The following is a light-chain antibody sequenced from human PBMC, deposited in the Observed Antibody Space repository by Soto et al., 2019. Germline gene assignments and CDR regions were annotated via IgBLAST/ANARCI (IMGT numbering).Light chain of an antibody. CDR1: SNDIGAYNY. Sequence: QSALTQPASLSGSPGQSITISCTGTSNDIGAYNYVSWYQQHPGKAPNLIISEVINRPSGVSHRFSGSKSGNTAYLTISGLQVEDEADYFCSSYTTSSTSLFGSGTKVTVL. J-gene: IGLJ1*01. CDR3: SSYTTSSTSL. V-gene: IGLV2-14*01. CDR2: EVI.